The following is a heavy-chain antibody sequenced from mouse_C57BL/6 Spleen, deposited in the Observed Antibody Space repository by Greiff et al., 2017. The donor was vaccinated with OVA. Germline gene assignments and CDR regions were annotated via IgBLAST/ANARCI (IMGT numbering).Heavy chain of an antibody. Sequence: EVMLVESGPELVKPGASVKIPCKASGYTFTDYNMAWVKQSHGKSLEWIGDINPNNGGTIYNQKFKGRVTLTVDKSASTAYMEHRSLTSEDTAVKYCARSYYDPYWYFDDWGTGTTVTVSS. V-gene: IGHV1-18*01. CDR1: GYTFTDYN. CDR3: ARSYYDPYWYFDD. J-gene: IGHJ1*03. D-gene: IGHD1-1*01. CDR2: INPNNGGT.